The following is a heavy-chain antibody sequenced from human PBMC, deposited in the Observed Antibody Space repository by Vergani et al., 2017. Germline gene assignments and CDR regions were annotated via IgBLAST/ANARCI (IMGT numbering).Heavy chain of an antibody. J-gene: IGHJ4*02. CDR1: GGTFSSYA. Sequence: QVQLVQSGAEVKKPGSSVKVSCKASGGTFSSYAISWVRQAPGQGLEWMGGIIPIFGTANYAQKFQGRVTIAADESTSTAYMELSSLRTEDTAVYYCASMGGYDEGDAFRIGYFDSGGPGILVTVSS. V-gene: IGHV1-69*12. CDR2: IIPIFGTA. D-gene: IGHD3-22*01. CDR3: ASMGGYDEGDAFRIGYFDS.